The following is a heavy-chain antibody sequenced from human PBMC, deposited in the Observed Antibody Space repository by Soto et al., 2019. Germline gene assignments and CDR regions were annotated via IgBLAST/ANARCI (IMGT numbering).Heavy chain of an antibody. V-gene: IGHV3-53*01. Sequence: PGGSLSPSCAASGFTVSSNYMSWVRQAPGKGLEWVSVIYSGGSTDYADSVKGRVTITRDNSKNTLYLQMNSLRVEDTAVYYCAIPPAGELHYGMDVWGQGTTVTVSS. D-gene: IGHD1-26*01. CDR2: IYSGGST. J-gene: IGHJ6*02. CDR1: GFTVSSNY. CDR3: AIPPAGELHYGMDV.